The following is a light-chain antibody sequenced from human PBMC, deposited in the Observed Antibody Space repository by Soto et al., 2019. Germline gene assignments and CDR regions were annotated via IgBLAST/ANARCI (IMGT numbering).Light chain of an antibody. CDR3: QQYGRSPLT. J-gene: IGKJ4*01. V-gene: IGKV3-20*01. CDR2: GAS. Sequence: EIVLTQSPGTLSLSPGERATLSCRASQSVSSQLAWYQQKPGQAPRLLIFGASSRATGIPDRFSGSGSGTDFTLTISRLEPEDFAVYYCQQYGRSPLTFGGGTKVEIK. CDR1: QSVSSQ.